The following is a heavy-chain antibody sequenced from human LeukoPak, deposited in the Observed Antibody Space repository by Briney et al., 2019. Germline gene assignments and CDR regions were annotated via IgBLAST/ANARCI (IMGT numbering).Heavy chain of an antibody. V-gene: IGHV3-9*01. CDR1: GFTFDDYA. CDR2: ISWNSGSI. Sequence: GGSLRLSCAASGFTFDDYAMHWVRQAPGKGLEWVSGISWNSGSIGYADSVKGRFTISRDNAKNSLYLQMNSLRAEDTALYYCAKGTPRGYSYGDPWGYYYYGMDVWGQGTTVTVSS. CDR3: AKGTPRGYSYGDPWGYYYYGMDV. D-gene: IGHD5-18*01. J-gene: IGHJ6*02.